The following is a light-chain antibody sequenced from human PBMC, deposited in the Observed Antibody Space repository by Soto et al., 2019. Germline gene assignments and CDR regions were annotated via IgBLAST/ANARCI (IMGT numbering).Light chain of an antibody. Sequence: QSVLTQPPSISVAPGQRVTISCTGSSSNIGAGSDVHWYHQLPGTAPKLLIYGNTNRPAGVFDRFSGSKSGTSASLAIAGLQTEDEGDYYCQTYDSSLSGLYVFGTGTKVTVL. CDR1: SSNIGAGSD. V-gene: IGLV1-40*01. J-gene: IGLJ1*01. CDR3: QTYDSSLSGLYV. CDR2: GNT.